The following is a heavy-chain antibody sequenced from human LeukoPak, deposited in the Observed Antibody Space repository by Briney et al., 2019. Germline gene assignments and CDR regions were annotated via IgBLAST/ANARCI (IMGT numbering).Heavy chain of an antibody. V-gene: IGHV7-4-1*02. J-gene: IGHJ3*02. Sequence: GASVKVSCKASGGTFSSYAISWVRQAPGQGLEWMGWINTNTGNPTYAQGFTGRFVFSLDTSVSTAYLQISSLKAEDTAVYYCARDLVLSSSWYAAFDIWGQGTMVTVSS. CDR1: GGTFSSYA. CDR3: ARDLVLSSSWYAAFDI. CDR2: INTNTGNP. D-gene: IGHD6-13*01.